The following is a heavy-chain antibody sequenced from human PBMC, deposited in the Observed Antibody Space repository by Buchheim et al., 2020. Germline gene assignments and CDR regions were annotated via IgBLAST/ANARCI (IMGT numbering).Heavy chain of an antibody. CDR3: AKDKGYYDSSGYSDYFDY. V-gene: IGHV3-23*01. Sequence: EVQLLESGGGLVQPGGSLRLSCAASGFTFSSYAMSWVRQAPGKGLEWVSAISGSGGSTYYADSVKGRFPIPRDNSKNTLYLQMNSLRAEDTAVYYCAKDKGYYDSSGYSDYFDYWGQGTL. CDR2: ISGSGGST. D-gene: IGHD3-22*01. CDR1: GFTFSSYA. J-gene: IGHJ4*02.